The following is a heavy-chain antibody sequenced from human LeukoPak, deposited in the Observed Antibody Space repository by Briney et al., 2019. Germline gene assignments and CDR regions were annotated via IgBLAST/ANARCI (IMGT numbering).Heavy chain of an antibody. D-gene: IGHD3-10*01. CDR1: GGSLSSYY. J-gene: IGHJ4*02. CDR3: ARGELLWFN. V-gene: IGHV4-59*01. CDR2: IYYSGST. Sequence: SETLSLTCTVSGGSLSSYYWSWLRQPPGKGLEWIGYIYYSGSTNYNPSLKSRRTISVDTSKNHFSLKLSSVTAADTAVYYCARGELLWFNWGQGTQVTVSS.